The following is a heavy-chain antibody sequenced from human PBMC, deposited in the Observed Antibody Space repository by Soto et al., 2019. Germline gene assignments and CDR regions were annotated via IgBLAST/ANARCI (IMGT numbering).Heavy chain of an antibody. D-gene: IGHD6-13*01. CDR1: AYTFTNYG. Sequence: QVQLVQSGGEVKKPGASVKVSCKASAYTFTNYGISWVRQAPGQGLEWMGWISAYNDNINYAQKFRGRVTLTPATSTSSAYLEVRSLRSDDTAVYYCARSCSSWNLIEFDSWGQGTLVTVSS. V-gene: IGHV1-18*01. J-gene: IGHJ4*02. CDR2: ISAYNDNI. CDR3: ARSCSSWNLIEFDS.